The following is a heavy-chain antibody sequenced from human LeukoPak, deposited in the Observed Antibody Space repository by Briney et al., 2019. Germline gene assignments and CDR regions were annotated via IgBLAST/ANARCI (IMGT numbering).Heavy chain of an antibody. CDR1: GFTFSRYS. J-gene: IGHJ4*02. V-gene: IGHV3-48*04. CDR3: AKDPETGSNPVYYFDY. CDR2: ISSSSSTI. Sequence: GGSLRLSCAASGFTFSRYSMNWVRQAPGKGLEWVSYISSSSSTIYYADSVKGRFTISRDNAKNSLYLQMSSLRAEDTAVYYCAKDPETGSNPVYYFDYWGQGTLVTVSS. D-gene: IGHD3-9*01.